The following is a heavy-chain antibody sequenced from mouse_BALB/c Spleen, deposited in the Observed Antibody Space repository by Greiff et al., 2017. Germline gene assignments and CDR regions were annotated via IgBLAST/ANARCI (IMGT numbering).Heavy chain of an antibody. Sequence: EVHLVESGGGLVQPGGSRKLSCAASGFTFSSFGMHWVRQAPEKGLEWVAYISSGSSTIYYADTVKGRFTISRDNPKNTLFLQMTSLRSEDTAMYYCARSHYGSSWGYAMDYWGQGTSVTVSS. V-gene: IGHV5-17*02. D-gene: IGHD1-1*01. CDR1: GFTFSSFG. CDR2: ISSGSSTI. J-gene: IGHJ4*01. CDR3: ARSHYGSSWGYAMDY.